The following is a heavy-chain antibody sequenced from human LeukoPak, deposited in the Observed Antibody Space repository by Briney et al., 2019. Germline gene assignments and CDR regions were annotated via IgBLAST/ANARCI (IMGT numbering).Heavy chain of an antibody. V-gene: IGHV3-74*03. CDR2: ISPEGSGT. J-gene: IGHJ6*02. CDR1: GFRLSGYW. D-gene: IGHD2-8*02. CDR3: TRVQAGRSGLMDV. Sequence: TGGSLRLSCAASGFRLSGYWMHWVRQAPGKGLVWVSRISPEGSGTTYADSVKGRFTISRDTAKNTVYLQMNSLRDEDAAVYHCTRVQAGRSGLMDVWGRGTTVTVSS.